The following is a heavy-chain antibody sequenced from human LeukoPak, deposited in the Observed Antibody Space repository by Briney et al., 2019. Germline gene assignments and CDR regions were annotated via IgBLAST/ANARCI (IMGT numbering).Heavy chain of an antibody. J-gene: IGHJ4*02. CDR2: INPSGGST. Sequence: GASVKVSCKASGYTFTSYYMHWVRQAPGQGLEWMGIINPSGGSTSYAQKFQGRVTMTRDMSTSTVYMELSSLRSEDTAVYYCARDLNVYFTIFGVVGYWGQGTLVTVSS. V-gene: IGHV1-46*01. CDR1: GYTFTSYY. CDR3: ARDLNVYFTIFGVVGY. D-gene: IGHD3-3*01.